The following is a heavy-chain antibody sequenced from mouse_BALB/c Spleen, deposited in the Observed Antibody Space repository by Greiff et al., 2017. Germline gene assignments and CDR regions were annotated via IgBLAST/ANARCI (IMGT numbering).Heavy chain of an antibody. CDR2: IDPANGNT. J-gene: IGHJ3*01. CDR1: GFNIKDTY. Sequence: DVHLVESGAELVKPGASVKLSCTASGFNIKDTYMHWVKQRPEQGLEWIGRIDPANGNTKYDPKFQGKATITADTSSNTAYLQLSSLTSEDTAVYYCARADGYSWFAYWGQGTLVTVSA. CDR3: ARADGYSWFAY. V-gene: IGHV14-3*02. D-gene: IGHD2-3*01.